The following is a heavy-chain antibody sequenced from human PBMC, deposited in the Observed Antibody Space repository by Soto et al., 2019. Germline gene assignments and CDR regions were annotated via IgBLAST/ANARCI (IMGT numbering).Heavy chain of an antibody. Sequence: QVQLVESGGGVVQPGRSLRLSCAASGFTFSSYGMHWVRQAPGKGLEWVAVIWYDGSNKYYADSVKGRFTISGDNSKNTLYLQMNSLRAEDTAVYYCARDSESWGELSSIDYWGQGTLVTVSS. CDR1: GFTFSSYG. D-gene: IGHD3-16*02. CDR3: ARDSESWGELSSIDY. V-gene: IGHV3-33*01. J-gene: IGHJ4*02. CDR2: IWYDGSNK.